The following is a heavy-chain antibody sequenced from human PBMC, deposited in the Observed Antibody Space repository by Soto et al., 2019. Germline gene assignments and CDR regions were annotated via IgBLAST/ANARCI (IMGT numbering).Heavy chain of an antibody. Sequence: SETLCLTCTVSGGSISSGGCYWSWIRQPPGKGLEWIGYIYYSGSTYYNPSLKSRVTISVDTSKNQFSLKLSSVTAADTAVYFCAGIQSKRLSGLDPWGQGTLVTVSS. J-gene: IGHJ5*02. CDR1: GGSISSGGCY. CDR3: AGIQSKRLSGLDP. D-gene: IGHD5-18*01. V-gene: IGHV4-30-4*01. CDR2: IYYSGST.